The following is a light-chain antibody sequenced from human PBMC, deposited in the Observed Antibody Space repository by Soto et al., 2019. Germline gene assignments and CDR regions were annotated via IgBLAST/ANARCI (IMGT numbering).Light chain of an antibody. CDR2: GAS. CDR1: QSVSTNF. J-gene: IGKJ1*01. Sequence: IVVAECPGTLTLSPGEGATLSCRASQSVSTNFFAWYQQKPGQAPRLLIYGASTRATGIPDRFSGSGSGTDFTLTISRLEPADFAVYYCQQYGSTSWTFGQGTKV. V-gene: IGKV3-20*01. CDR3: QQYGSTSWT.